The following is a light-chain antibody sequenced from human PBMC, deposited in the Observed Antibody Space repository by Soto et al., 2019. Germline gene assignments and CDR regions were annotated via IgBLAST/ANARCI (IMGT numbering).Light chain of an antibody. J-gene: IGKJ2*01. Sequence: DIQMTQSPSTLSASVGDRVTITCRASQSIRSWLAWYQQKSGRAPKLLIYKASSLQGGVPSRFSGSGSGTEFTLTISSLEPDDFATYHCQQYNAYPSSCGQGTKLDIK. CDR1: QSIRSW. CDR3: QQYNAYPSS. CDR2: KAS. V-gene: IGKV1-5*03.